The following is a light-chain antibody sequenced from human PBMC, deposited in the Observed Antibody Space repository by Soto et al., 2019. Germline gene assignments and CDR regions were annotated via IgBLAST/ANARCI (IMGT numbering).Light chain of an antibody. Sequence: QSVLTQPASVSGSPGQSITISCTGTSSDVCGYNYVAWYQQYPGKAPKLMIYHVSNRPSGVSNRFSGSKSGNSASLTISGLQPEDEADYYCSSYTSTSTYVFGTGTKLTVL. CDR2: HVS. CDR1: SSDVCGYNY. CDR3: SSYTSTSTYV. J-gene: IGLJ1*01. V-gene: IGLV2-14*01.